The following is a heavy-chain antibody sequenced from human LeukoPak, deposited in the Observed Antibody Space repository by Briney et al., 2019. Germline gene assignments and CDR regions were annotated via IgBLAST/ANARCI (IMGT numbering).Heavy chain of an antibody. CDR3: ARRGRAAGKYGGYDYYYFDS. J-gene: IGHJ4*02. D-gene: IGHD5-12*01. V-gene: IGHV4-59*08. CDR2: ISYSGST. CDR1: GGSFSGYY. Sequence: SETLSLTCAVYGGSFSGYYWSWIRQPPGKGLEWIGYISYSGSTNYNPSLKSRVTMSVDTSKNRFSLKLSSVTAADTAVYYCARRGRAAGKYGGYDYYYFDSWGQGTLVTVSS.